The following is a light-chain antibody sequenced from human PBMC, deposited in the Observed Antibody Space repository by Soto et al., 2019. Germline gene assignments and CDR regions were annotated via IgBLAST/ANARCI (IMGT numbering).Light chain of an antibody. CDR3: QQYGSSSWT. CDR1: QSVSSSY. V-gene: IGKV3-20*01. CDR2: GAS. J-gene: IGKJ1*01. Sequence: EIVLTQSPGTLSLSPGERATLSCRASQSVSSSYLAWYPQEPGQAPSLLIYGASCRATGIPDRFSGSGSGTDLTLTISRLEPEDFTVYYCQQYGSSSWTFGQGTKVEIK.